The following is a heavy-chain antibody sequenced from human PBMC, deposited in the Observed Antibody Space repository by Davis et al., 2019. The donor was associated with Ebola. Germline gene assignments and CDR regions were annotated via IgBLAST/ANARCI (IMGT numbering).Heavy chain of an antibody. Sequence: SETLSLTCTVSGGSINNYFWGWIRQPPGKGLEWIGSIYHSGSTSYNPSLKSRLTISLDTSKNQISLKLTSVTAADTAVYYCARVGEVAGPAEYFQHWGQGTQVTVSS. V-gene: IGHV4-38-2*02. D-gene: IGHD6-19*01. J-gene: IGHJ1*01. CDR1: GGSINNYF. CDR2: IYHSGST. CDR3: ARVGEVAGPAEYFQH.